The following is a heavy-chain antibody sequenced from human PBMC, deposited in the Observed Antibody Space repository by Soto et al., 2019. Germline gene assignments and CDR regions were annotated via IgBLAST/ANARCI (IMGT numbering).Heavy chain of an antibody. Sequence: GGSLRLSCAASGFRFDDYNMHWVRQAPGKGLEWVSLITLNGGNTYYADSVKGRFTISRDGTTQSVSLRMTGLKREDTGLYYCARETLSFGSGLDVWGQGTTVTVSS. CDR1: GFRFDDYN. D-gene: IGHD3-3*01. V-gene: IGHV3-43*01. CDR3: ARETLSFGSGLDV. CDR2: ITLNGGNT. J-gene: IGHJ6*02.